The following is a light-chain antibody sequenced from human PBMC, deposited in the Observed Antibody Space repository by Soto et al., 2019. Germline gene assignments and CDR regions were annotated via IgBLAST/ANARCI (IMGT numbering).Light chain of an antibody. CDR3: QQSYSTRT. Sequence: EIVMTQSPATLSVSPGERATLSCRASQSVSSNLAWYQQKPGQAPRLLIYGASTRATGIPDRFSGSGSGTDFTLTISRLEPEDFATYYCQQSYSTRTFGQGTKVDIK. J-gene: IGKJ1*01. V-gene: IGKV3D-15*01. CDR2: GAS. CDR1: QSVSSN.